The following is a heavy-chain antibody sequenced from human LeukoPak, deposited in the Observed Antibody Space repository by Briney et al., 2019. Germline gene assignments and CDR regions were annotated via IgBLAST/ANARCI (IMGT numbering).Heavy chain of an antibody. Sequence: TSETLSLTSTVSGGSISSSNWWSWVRQPPGKGLEWIGEIYHSGSTNYNPSLKSRVTISVDKSKSQFSLKLSSVTAADTAVYYCARVLVAATSMAPFDYWGQGTLVTVSS. V-gene: IGHV4-4*02. D-gene: IGHD2-15*01. CDR3: ARVLVAATSMAPFDY. CDR2: IYHSGST. CDR1: GGSISSSNW. J-gene: IGHJ4*02.